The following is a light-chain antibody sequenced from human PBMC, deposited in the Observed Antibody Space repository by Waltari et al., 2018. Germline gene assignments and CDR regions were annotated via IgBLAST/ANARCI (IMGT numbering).Light chain of an antibody. CDR2: EVS. J-gene: IGLJ2*01. V-gene: IGLV2-18*02. Sequence: QSALTQPPSVSGSPGQSVTISCTGTSSDVGSYNRVSWYQQPPGPAPKLMIYEVSNRPSGVPYLFSGSKSGNTASLTISGLQAEDEADYYCSSYTSSSTVVFGGGTKLTVL. CDR1: SSDVGSYNR. CDR3: SSYTSSSTVV.